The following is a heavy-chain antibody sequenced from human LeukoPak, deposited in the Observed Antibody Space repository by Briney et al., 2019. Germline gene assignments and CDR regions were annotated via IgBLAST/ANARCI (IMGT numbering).Heavy chain of an antibody. V-gene: IGHV3-30*02. CDR1: GFTFSSYG. Sequence: HTGGSLRLSCAASGFTFSSYGMHWVRQAPGKGLEWVAFIRYDGSNKYYADSVKGRFTISRDNSKNTLYLQMNSLRAEDTAVYYCAKDGGGGSSGWYYYYYYMDVWGKGTTVTISS. CDR2: IRYDGSNK. D-gene: IGHD6-19*01. J-gene: IGHJ6*03. CDR3: AKDGGGGSSGWYYYYYYMDV.